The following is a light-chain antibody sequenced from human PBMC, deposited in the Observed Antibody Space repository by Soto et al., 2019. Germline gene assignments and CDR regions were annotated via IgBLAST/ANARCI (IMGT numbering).Light chain of an antibody. CDR3: QVWDSTSDLVV. V-gene: IGLV3-21*02. CDR2: DDN. Sequence: ELTQSPSVSVAPGQTARITCEEDNIGTKSVHWYQQKPGQAPVLVVYDDNDRPSGIPERFSGSNSGTTATLAISRVEAGDEADYYCQVWDSTSDLVVFGGGTKLTVL. CDR1: NIGTKS. J-gene: IGLJ2*01.